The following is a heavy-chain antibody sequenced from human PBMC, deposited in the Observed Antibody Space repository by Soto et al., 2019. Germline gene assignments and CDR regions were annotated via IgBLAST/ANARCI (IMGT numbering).Heavy chain of an antibody. V-gene: IGHV2-5*01. CDR3: APLGELSNYYYYYSMHV. D-gene: IGHD3-10*01. Sequence: SGPTLVNPTQTLTLTCTFSGFSLSTSGVGVGWIRQPPGKALEWLALIYWNDDKRYSPSLKSRLTITKDTSKNQVVLTMTNMDTVNTATYYCAPLGELSNYYYYYSMHVWGQGTTVTVSS. CDR2: IYWNDDK. CDR1: GFSLSTSGVG. J-gene: IGHJ6*02.